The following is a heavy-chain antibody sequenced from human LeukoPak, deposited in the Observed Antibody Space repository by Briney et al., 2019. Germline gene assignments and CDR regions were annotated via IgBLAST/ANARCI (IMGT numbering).Heavy chain of an antibody. CDR3: ARHRGFGDYFDS. V-gene: IGHV3-23*01. CDR2: ISGIGDTT. J-gene: IGHJ4*02. CDR1: GFNFSTHA. D-gene: IGHD3-10*01. Sequence: GGSLRLSCAAAGFNFSTHAMSWVRQAPGKGLEWLSSISGIGDTTYYADSVKGRFTVSRDNSVDTLYLQMNSLRVDDTAVYYCARHRGFGDYFDSWGQGTLVTVSS.